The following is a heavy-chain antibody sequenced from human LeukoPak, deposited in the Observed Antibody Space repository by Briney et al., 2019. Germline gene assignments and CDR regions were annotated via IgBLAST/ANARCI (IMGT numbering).Heavy chain of an antibody. Sequence: GGSLRLSCAASGFTFSSYSMNWVRQAPGKGLEWVSSISSSSSYIYYADSVKGRFTISRDNAKNSLYLQMNSLRAEDTAVYYCAREPRDRAAAGTEAGYWGQGTLVTVSS. CDR3: AREPRDRAAAGTEAGY. CDR1: GFTFSSYS. V-gene: IGHV3-21*01. CDR2: ISSSSSYI. J-gene: IGHJ4*02. D-gene: IGHD6-13*01.